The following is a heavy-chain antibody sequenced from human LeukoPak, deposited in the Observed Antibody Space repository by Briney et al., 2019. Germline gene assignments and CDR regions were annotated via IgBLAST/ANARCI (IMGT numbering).Heavy chain of an antibody. D-gene: IGHD3-22*01. CDR1: GYTFTGYY. CDR3: ARDRRQYYYDSSGYYYEY. V-gene: IGHV1-2*04. J-gene: IGHJ4*02. Sequence: ASVKVSCKASGYTFTGYYMHWVRQAPGQGLEWMGWINPNSGGTNYAQKFQGWVTMTRDTSISTAYMELSRLRSDDTAVYYCARDRRQYYYDSSGYYYEYWGQGTLVTVSS. CDR2: INPNSGGT.